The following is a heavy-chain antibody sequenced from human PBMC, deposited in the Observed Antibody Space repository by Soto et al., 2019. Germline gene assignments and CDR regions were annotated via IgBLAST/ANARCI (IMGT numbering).Heavy chain of an antibody. J-gene: IGHJ4*02. V-gene: IGHV2-5*02. Sequence: GSGPTLVNPTQTLTLTCTFSGFSLSTRGVGVGWIRQPPGKALEWLALIYWDDDKRYRPSLRSRLTISKDASRSQVVLTMSNLDPVDTATYYCAHIANYYDNFHFDYWAQGTLVTVSS. CDR1: GFSLSTRGVG. CDR2: IYWDDDK. D-gene: IGHD3-22*01. CDR3: AHIANYYDNFHFDY.